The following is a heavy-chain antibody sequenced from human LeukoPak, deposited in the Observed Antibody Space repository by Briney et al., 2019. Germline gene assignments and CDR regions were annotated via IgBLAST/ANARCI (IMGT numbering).Heavy chain of an antibody. CDR1: GGTFSSYA. CDR3: ARWETGTPWYFDY. CDR2: IIPIFGTA. J-gene: IGHJ4*02. D-gene: IGHD1-7*01. V-gene: IGHV1-69*13. Sequence: SVKVSCKASGGTFSSYAISWVRQAPGQGLEWMGGIIPIFGTANYAQKFQGRVTITADESTSTAYMELSSLRSEDTAVYYCARWETGTPWYFDYWGQGTLVTVPS.